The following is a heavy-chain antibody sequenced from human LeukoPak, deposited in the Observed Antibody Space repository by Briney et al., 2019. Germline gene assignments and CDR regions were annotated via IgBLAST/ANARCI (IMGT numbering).Heavy chain of an antibody. J-gene: IGHJ1*01. Sequence: NPSETLSLTCTVSGGSISSSSYYWGWIRQPPGKGLEWIGSIYYSGSTYYNPSLKSRVTISVDTSKNQFSLKLSSVTAADTAVYYCAPFTYGDYVQHWGQGTLVTVSS. CDR1: GGSISSSSYY. D-gene: IGHD4-17*01. V-gene: IGHV4-39*01. CDR3: APFTYGDYVQH. CDR2: IYYSGST.